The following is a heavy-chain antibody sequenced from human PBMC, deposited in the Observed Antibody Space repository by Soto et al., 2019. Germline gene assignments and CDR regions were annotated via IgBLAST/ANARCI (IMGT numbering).Heavy chain of an antibody. Sequence: EVQLLESGGGLVQPGGSLRLSCATSRFAFSSYAMSWVRQAPGKGLEWVSAIGGSGHSTFYADSVRGRFTISRDNSKNTLYLQMDSLRAEDTVFYYCAKGLGGSGAYNWFDPWGQGTLVTVSS. D-gene: IGHD3-10*01. CDR1: RFAFSSYA. CDR2: IGGSGHST. V-gene: IGHV3-23*01. J-gene: IGHJ5*02. CDR3: AKGLGGSGAYNWFDP.